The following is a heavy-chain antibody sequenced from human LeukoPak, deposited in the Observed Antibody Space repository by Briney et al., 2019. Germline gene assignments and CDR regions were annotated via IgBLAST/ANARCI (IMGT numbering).Heavy chain of an antibody. CDR1: GFTFSSYS. CDR3: WGIAVARDSNDAFDI. J-gene: IGHJ3*02. D-gene: IGHD6-19*01. Sequence: PGGSLRLSCAASGFTFSSYSMNWVRQAPGKGLEWVSYISSSSSTIYYADSVKGRFTISRDNAKNSLYLQMNSLRAEDTAVYYSWGIAVARDSNDAFDIWGQGTMVTVSS. CDR2: ISSSSSTI. V-gene: IGHV3-48*04.